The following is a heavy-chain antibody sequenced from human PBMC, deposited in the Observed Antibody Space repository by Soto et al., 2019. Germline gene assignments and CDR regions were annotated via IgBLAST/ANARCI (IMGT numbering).Heavy chain of an antibody. CDR2: ISSNGGST. V-gene: IGHV3-64D*06. D-gene: IGHD3-10*01. J-gene: IGHJ3*02. Sequence: GSLRLSCSASGFTFSSYAMHWVRQAPGKGLEYVSAISSNGGSTYYADSVKGRFTISRDNSKNTLYLQMSSLRAEDTAVYYCVKGDGSGTSDAFDIWGQGTMVTVSS. CDR3: VKGDGSGTSDAFDI. CDR1: GFTFSSYA.